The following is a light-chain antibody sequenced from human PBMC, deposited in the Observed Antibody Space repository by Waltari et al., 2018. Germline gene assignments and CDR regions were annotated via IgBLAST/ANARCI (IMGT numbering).Light chain of an antibody. J-gene: IGKJ5*01. Sequence: DIQMTQSPSSVSASVGDRVTITCLASQGINNNIAWYQQKPGKAPSLLIYGASSLQTGVPSRFRDSGSGTEFTLTISSLQPEDFATYYCQQINSFPITFGQGTRLEIK. CDR3: QQINSFPIT. CDR1: QGINNN. CDR2: GAS. V-gene: IGKV1-12*01.